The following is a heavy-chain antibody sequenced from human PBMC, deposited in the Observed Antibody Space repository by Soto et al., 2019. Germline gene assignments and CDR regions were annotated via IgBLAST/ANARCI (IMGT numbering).Heavy chain of an antibody. D-gene: IGHD1-26*01. Sequence: ASVKVSCKASGYTFTSYGISWVRQAPGQGLEWMGWISAYNGNTNYAQKLQGRVTMTTDTSTSTAYMELRSLRSDDTAVYYCARVRPGIVGATSAFDIWGQGTMVTVSS. J-gene: IGHJ3*02. CDR2: ISAYNGNT. CDR1: GYTFTSYG. CDR3: ARVRPGIVGATSAFDI. V-gene: IGHV1-18*01.